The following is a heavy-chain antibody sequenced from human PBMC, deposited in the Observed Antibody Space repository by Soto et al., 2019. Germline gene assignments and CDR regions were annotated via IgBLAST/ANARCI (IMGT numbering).Heavy chain of an antibody. Sequence: GGSLRLSCKASEFMFRNYGMHWVRQAPGKGLEWVSAISGSGGSTYYADSVKGRSTISRDNSKNTLYLQMNSLRAEDTAVYYCAKWSSSGYYIDYWGQGTLVTVSS. CDR2: ISGSGGST. J-gene: IGHJ4*02. D-gene: IGHD3-22*01. CDR3: AKWSSSGYYIDY. CDR1: EFMFRNYG. V-gene: IGHV3-23*01.